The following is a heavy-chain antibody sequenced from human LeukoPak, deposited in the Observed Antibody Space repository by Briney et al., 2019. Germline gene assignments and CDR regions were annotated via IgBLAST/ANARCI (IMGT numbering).Heavy chain of an antibody. CDR3: ARSDWGSWYFDL. J-gene: IGHJ2*01. Sequence: SETLSLTCTVSGVSINSHYLNWIRQPPGKELEWIGYIHYSGTTNYNPSLKSRVTISVDTSKNHFSLRLTSVTAADTAVYYCARSDWGSWYFDLWGRGTLVTVSS. CDR1: GVSINSHY. CDR2: IHYSGTT. D-gene: IGHD3-9*01. V-gene: IGHV4-59*11.